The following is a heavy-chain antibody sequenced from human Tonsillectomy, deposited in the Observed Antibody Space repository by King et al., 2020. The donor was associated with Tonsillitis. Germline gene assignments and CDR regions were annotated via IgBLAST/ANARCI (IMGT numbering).Heavy chain of an antibody. Sequence: VQLVESGAEVKKPGSSVKFSCKASGGTFSSYAISWVRQAPGQGLEWMGGIIPIFGTANYAQKFQGRVTITADESTSTAHMELSSLRSEDTAVYYCARDRSLATYAFDIWGQGTMVTVSS. CDR2: IIPIFGTA. CDR3: ARDRSLATYAFDI. CDR1: GGTFSSYA. D-gene: IGHD5-12*01. V-gene: IGHV1-69*01. J-gene: IGHJ3*02.